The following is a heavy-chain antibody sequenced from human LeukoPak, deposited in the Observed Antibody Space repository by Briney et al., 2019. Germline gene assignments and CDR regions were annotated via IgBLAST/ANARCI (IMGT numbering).Heavy chain of an antibody. J-gene: IGHJ4*02. Sequence: GGSLRLSCAASGFTFSSYWMSWVRQAPGKGLEWVANIKQDGSEKYYVDSVKGRFTICRDNAKNSLYLQMNSLRAEDTAVYLCARAGERYFDWLSGYWGQGTLVTVSS. CDR2: IKQDGSEK. V-gene: IGHV3-7*01. D-gene: IGHD3-9*01. CDR3: ARAGERYFDWLSGY. CDR1: GFTFSSYW.